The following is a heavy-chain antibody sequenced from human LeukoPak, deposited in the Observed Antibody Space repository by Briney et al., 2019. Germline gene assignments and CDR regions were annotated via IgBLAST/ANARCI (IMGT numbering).Heavy chain of an antibody. J-gene: IGHJ4*02. V-gene: IGHV3-30-3*01. D-gene: IGHD1-7*01. CDR2: ISYDGSNK. Sequence: PGGSLRLSCAASGFTFSSYAMHWVRQAPGKGLEWVAVISYDGSNKYYADSVKGRFTISRDNSKNTLYLQMNSLRAEDTAVYYCARGLNWNYVDWGQGTLVTVSS. CDR1: GFTFSSYA. CDR3: ARGLNWNYVD.